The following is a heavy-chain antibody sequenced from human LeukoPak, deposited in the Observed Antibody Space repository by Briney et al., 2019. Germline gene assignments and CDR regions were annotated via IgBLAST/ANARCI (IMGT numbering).Heavy chain of an antibody. CDR1: GGSITSYY. V-gene: IGHV4-59*01. Sequence: SETLSLTCTVSGGSITSYYWSWIRQPPGKGLEWIGYIFYSGDTNYNPSLKSRVTMSVDTSKNQLSLNLSSVTAADTAAYYCARDCSGGRCYNGIVAGMNVWGQGTTVTVSS. J-gene: IGHJ6*02. CDR3: ARDCSGGRCYNGIVAGMNV. D-gene: IGHD2-15*01. CDR2: IFYSGDT.